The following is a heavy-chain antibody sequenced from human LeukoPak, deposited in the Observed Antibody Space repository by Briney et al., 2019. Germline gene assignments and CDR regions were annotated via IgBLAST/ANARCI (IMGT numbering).Heavy chain of an antibody. CDR2: IYTSGST. CDR3: ARGVSLGYCSGGSCYNRFDA. CDR1: GGAISSYY. D-gene: IGHD2-15*01. Sequence: SETLSLTCTVSGGAISSYYWSWIRQPAGKGLEWIGRIYTSGSTNYNPSLRSRVTMSVDTSKNQFSLELSSLTAADTAVYYCARGVSLGYCSGGSCYNRFDAWGQGTLVTVSS. V-gene: IGHV4-4*07. J-gene: IGHJ5*02.